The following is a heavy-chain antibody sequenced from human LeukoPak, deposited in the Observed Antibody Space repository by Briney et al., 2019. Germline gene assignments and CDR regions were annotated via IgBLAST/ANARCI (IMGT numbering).Heavy chain of an antibody. CDR1: GFTFSSYA. D-gene: IGHD3-16*01. J-gene: IGHJ5*02. CDR3: AKTHPPNYAGNENWFDP. CDR2: ISGSGSGT. Sequence: PGGSLRLSCAASGFTFSSYAMSWVRQAPGKGLDWVSGISGSGSGTYYADSVKGRFTISRDNYKKMLYLQMNSLRAEDTALYYCAKTHPPNYAGNENWFDPWGQGTLVTVSS. V-gene: IGHV3-23*01.